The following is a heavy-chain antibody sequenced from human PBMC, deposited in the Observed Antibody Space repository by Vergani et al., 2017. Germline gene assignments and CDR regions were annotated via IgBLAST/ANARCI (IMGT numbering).Heavy chain of an antibody. D-gene: IGHD3-10*01. V-gene: IGHV3-7*01. J-gene: IGHJ4*02. Sequence: EVHLEESGGGLVQPGGSLRLSCAASGFTFGDYYMAWIRLAPGKGLDWVASIKRDGTETFYVDSVKGRFTISRDNAQDSLFLQMKSLRVDDTAMYYCATKGGSFGGRGTLVTVSS. CDR2: IKRDGTET. CDR3: ATKGGSF. CDR1: GFTFGDYY.